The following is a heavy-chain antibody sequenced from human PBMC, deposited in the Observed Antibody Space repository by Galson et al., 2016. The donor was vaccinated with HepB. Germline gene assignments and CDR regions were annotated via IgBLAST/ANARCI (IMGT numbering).Heavy chain of an antibody. D-gene: IGHD3-10*01. CDR1: GFTSGSYA. Sequence: SLRLSCAVSGFTSGSYAMNWVGQAPAKGLEWVAVFSYVGSNEDNEASVKARFTISRDKSKNTLYLQMNSLRAEDTAVYYCARDFYYGSGSYYRRRNFDYWGQGTLVTVSS. V-gene: IGHV3-30-3*01. J-gene: IGHJ4*02. CDR2: FSYVGSNE. CDR3: ARDFYYGSGSYYRRRNFDY.